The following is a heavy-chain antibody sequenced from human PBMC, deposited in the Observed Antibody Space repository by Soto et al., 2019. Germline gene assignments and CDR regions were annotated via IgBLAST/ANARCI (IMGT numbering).Heavy chain of an antibody. V-gene: IGHV3-30-3*01. CDR2: ISYDGSNK. Sequence: GGSLRLSCAASGFTFSSYAMHWVRQAPGKGLEWVAVISYDGSNKYYADSVKGRFTISRDNSKNTLYLQMNSLRAEDTAVYYCARDRWEQRAFDIWGQGTMVTVSS. D-gene: IGHD1-26*01. CDR3: ARDRWEQRAFDI. J-gene: IGHJ3*02. CDR1: GFTFSSYA.